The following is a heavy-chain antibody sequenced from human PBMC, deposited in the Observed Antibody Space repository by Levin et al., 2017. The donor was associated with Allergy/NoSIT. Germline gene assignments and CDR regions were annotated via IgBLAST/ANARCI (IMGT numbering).Heavy chain of an antibody. V-gene: IGHV3-21*01. CDR1: GFTFSSYS. J-gene: IGHJ4*02. Sequence: PGGSLRLSCAASGFTFSSYSMNWVRQAPGKGLEWVSSISSSSSYIYYADSVKGRFTISRDNAKNSLYLQMNSLRAEDTAVYYCARKSGSHGSLEFDYWGQGTLVTVSS. CDR2: ISSSSSYI. CDR3: ARKSGSHGSLEFDY. D-gene: IGHD3-10*01.